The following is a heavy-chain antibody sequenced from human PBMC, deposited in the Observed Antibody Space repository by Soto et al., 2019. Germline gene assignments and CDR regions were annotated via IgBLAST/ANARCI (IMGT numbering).Heavy chain of an antibody. CDR2: INPKRGGT. J-gene: IGHJ6*04. CDR3: ARFPTRRGYGMDV. CDR1: AYSFTGYY. V-gene: IGHV1-2*04. Sequence: ASVKVAGEASAYSFTGYYMHWVGQAPGQGLEWMGWINPKRGGTNYEQKFQGWVTMTRDTSTSTAYMGLSRLRSDDTAVYYCARFPTRRGYGMDVCGERPTVTVSS.